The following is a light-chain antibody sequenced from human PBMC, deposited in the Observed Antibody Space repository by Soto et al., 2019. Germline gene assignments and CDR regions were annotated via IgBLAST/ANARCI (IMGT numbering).Light chain of an antibody. CDR3: QQYNSYPWT. Sequence: DIQMTQSPSTLSASVGDRVTITCRASQSISSWLAWYQQKPGKAPKLLIYDASSLESGVPSRFSGSGSGTEFTLTISSLQPDDFANYYCQQYNSYPWTVGQGTKVEIK. V-gene: IGKV1-5*01. CDR1: QSISSW. J-gene: IGKJ1*01. CDR2: DAS.